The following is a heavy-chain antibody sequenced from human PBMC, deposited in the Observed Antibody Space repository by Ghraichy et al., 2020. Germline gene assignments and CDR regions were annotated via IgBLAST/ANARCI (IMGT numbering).Heavy chain of an antibody. CDR3: ARDRRYCSSTSCNNWFDP. V-gene: IGHV1-69*13. D-gene: IGHD2-2*01. CDR2: IIPIFVTA. CDR1: GGTFSSYA. Sequence: SVKVSCKASGGTFSSYAISWVRQAPGQGLEWMGGIIPIFVTANYAQKYQGRVTITADYSTSTAYMKRSSLRSEDTAVYYCARDRRYCSSTSCNNWFDPWGQGTLVTVSS. J-gene: IGHJ5*02.